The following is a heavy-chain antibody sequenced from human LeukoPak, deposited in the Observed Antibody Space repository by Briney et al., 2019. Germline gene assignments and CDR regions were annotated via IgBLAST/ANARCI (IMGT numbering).Heavy chain of an antibody. J-gene: IGHJ3*02. V-gene: IGHV3-23*01. Sequence: PGGSLRLSCAASGCTFSSYAMSWVRQAPGKGLEWVSAISGSGGSTYYADSVKGRFTISRDNSKNTLYLQMNSLRAEDTAVYYCAKSTMIVVVIVDAFDIWGQGTMVTVSS. CDR3: AKSTMIVVVIVDAFDI. D-gene: IGHD3-22*01. CDR2: ISGSGGST. CDR1: GCTFSSYA.